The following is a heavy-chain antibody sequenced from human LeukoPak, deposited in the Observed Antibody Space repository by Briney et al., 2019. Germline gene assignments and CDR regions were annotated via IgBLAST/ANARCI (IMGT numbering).Heavy chain of an antibody. V-gene: IGHV3-7*01. J-gene: IGHJ4*02. CDR1: GFTFISYW. D-gene: IGHD3-22*01. Sequence: PGGSLRLSCAASGFTFISYWLSWDRQAPGTGLEWVANIKQDGSEKYYVDSVKGRFTISKDNAKNSLYLQMNSLRAEDTAVYYCARDDAYYDSSGLDYWGQGTLVTVSS. CDR3: ARDDAYYDSSGLDY. CDR2: IKQDGSEK.